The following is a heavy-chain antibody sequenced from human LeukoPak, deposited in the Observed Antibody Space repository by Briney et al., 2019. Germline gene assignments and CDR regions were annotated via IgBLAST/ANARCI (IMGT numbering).Heavy chain of an antibody. V-gene: IGHV3-48*03. CDR3: ARVFTSGFDP. J-gene: IGHJ5*02. D-gene: IGHD2/OR15-2a*01. Sequence: GGSLRLSCAASGFTFSTYEMNWVRQAPGKGLEWLSYISSSGNSMYYADSVKGRFTVSRHNAKKSLYLQMNSLRAEDTAVYYCARVFTSGFDPWGQGTLVTVST. CDR1: GFTFSTYE. CDR2: ISSSGNSM.